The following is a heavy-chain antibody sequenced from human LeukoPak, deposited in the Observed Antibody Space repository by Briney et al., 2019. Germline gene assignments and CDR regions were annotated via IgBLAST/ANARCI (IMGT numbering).Heavy chain of an antibody. CDR2: IKEDGTET. CDR1: GITFSRSW. Sequence: GGSLRLSCAASGITFSRSWMTWVRQAPGKGLEWVASIKEDGTETYNVDSVKGRLTISRDNAKNSLYLQMNSLRAEDTAVYYCARASRWSHFDYWGQGTLVTVSS. V-gene: IGHV3-7*03. J-gene: IGHJ4*02. CDR3: ARASRWSHFDY. D-gene: IGHD4-23*01.